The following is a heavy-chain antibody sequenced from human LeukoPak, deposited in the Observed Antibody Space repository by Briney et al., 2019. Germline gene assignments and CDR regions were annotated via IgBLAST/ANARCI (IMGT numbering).Heavy chain of an antibody. V-gene: IGHV3-7*01. CDR1: GFTFSSYG. J-gene: IGHJ4*02. CDR2: IKQDGSEK. Sequence: GGSLRLSCAASGFTFSSYGMHWVRQAPGKGLEWVATIKQDGSEKYYVDSVKGRFTISRDNAKNSLYLQMNSLRAEDTAVYYCARGGSDYWGQGTLVTVSS. CDR3: ARGGSDY.